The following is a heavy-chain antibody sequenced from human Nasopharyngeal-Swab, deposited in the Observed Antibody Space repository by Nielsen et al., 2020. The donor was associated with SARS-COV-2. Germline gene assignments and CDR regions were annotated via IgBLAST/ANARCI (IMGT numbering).Heavy chain of an antibody. V-gene: IGHV4-34*01. J-gene: IGHJ3*02. Sequence: RQAPGKGLEWIGEINHSGSTSYNPSLKSRVTISVDTSKNQFSLKLSSVTAADTAVYYCARSCRVVTAIRFAFDIWGQGTMVTVSS. D-gene: IGHD2-21*02. CDR2: INHSGST. CDR3: ARSCRVVTAIRFAFDI.